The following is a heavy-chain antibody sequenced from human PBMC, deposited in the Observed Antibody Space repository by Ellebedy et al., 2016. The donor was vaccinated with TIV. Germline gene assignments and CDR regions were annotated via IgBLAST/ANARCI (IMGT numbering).Heavy chain of an antibody. V-gene: IGHV3-49*03. CDR3: GRKRLGELFP. CDR2: IRSRAFGETA. J-gene: IGHJ5*02. Sequence: PGGSLRLSCTASGFTFGDFGMTWFRQASGKGLEWVGFIRSRAFGETADYAASVKGRFTISRDDSKSSAYLQMDSLKTEDTGVYYCGRKRLGELFPWGQGTLVTVSS. CDR1: GFTFGDFG. D-gene: IGHD3-10*01.